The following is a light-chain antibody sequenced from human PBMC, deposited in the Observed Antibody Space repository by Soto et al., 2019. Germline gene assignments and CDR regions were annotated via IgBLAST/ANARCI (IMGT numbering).Light chain of an antibody. CDR2: EGS. CDR1: SSDVGSYNL. V-gene: IGLV2-23*01. Sequence: QSALTQPASVSGSPGQSITISCTGTSSDVGSYNLVSWYQQHPGKAPKLMIYEGSKRPSGVSNRFSGSKSGNTASLTISGLQAEDEADYYCCSYAGSSTWVFGGATKFTVL. CDR3: CSYAGSSTWV. J-gene: IGLJ3*02.